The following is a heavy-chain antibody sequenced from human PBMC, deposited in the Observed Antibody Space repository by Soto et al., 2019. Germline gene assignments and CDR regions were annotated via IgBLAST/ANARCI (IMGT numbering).Heavy chain of an antibody. Sequence: QVQLVQSGAEVKKPGSSVKVSCKASGGTFSSYAISWVRQAPGQGLESMGGIIPIFGTANYTQKFQGRGTITADKSTSTAYMELSSLRTEDTAVYYCARVMGYCSGGSCSSQHYYYGMDVWGQGTTVTVSS. CDR3: ARVMGYCSGGSCSSQHYYYGMDV. V-gene: IGHV1-69*06. CDR1: GGTFSSYA. CDR2: IIPIFGTA. J-gene: IGHJ6*02. D-gene: IGHD2-15*01.